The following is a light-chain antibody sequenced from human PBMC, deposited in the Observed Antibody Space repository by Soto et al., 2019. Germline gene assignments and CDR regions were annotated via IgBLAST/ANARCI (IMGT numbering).Light chain of an antibody. J-gene: IGKJ1*01. CDR3: QQRSAWPWT. CDR2: FAS. V-gene: IGKV3-11*01. Sequence: EIVLTQSPGTLSLSPGERATLSCRASHSVGSLLAWYQQKPGQAPRLLMYFASNRATGIPPRFSGSGSGTDFTLTIDSLEPEDFAVYYCQQRSAWPWTFGQGTKVDIK. CDR1: HSVGSL.